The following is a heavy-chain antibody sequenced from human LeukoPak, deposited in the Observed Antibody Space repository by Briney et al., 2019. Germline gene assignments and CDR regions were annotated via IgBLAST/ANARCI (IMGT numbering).Heavy chain of an antibody. J-gene: IGHJ4*02. CDR2: IYYSGST. CDR1: GGSISSGGYY. Sequence: SETLSLTCTVSGGSISSGGYYWSWIRQPPGKGLEWIGYIYYSGSTNYNPSLKSRVTISVDTSKNQFSLKLSSVTAADTAVYYCARVRGYYDSSGYLAAIPFDYWGQGTLVTVSS. D-gene: IGHD3-22*01. V-gene: IGHV4-61*08. CDR3: ARVRGYYDSSGYLAAIPFDY.